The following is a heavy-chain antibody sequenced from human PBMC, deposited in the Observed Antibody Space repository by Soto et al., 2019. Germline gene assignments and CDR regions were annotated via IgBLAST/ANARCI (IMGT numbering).Heavy chain of an antibody. J-gene: IGHJ4*02. Sequence: GFQILCCTVAEFNFSRVSMNWVRQVPGKGLEWVASISSGSSDTWYADSVKGRFIISRDNAQNSLFLQMNTLRPEDTAMYYCARVAYWGPGTQVKVSS. V-gene: IGHV3-21*01. CDR3: ARVAY. CDR2: ISSGSSDT. CDR1: EFNFSRVS.